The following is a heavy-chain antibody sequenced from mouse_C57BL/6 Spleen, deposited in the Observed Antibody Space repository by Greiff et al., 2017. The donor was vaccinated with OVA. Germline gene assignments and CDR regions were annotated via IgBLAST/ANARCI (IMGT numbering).Heavy chain of an antibody. Sequence: VQLQESGPELVKPGASVKLSCKASGYTFTSYDINWVKQRPGQGLEWIGWIYPRDGSTKYNEKFKGKATLTVDTSSSTAYMELHSLTSEDSAVYFCARSLGRSWFAYWGQGTLVTVSA. CDR2: IYPRDGST. V-gene: IGHV1-85*01. CDR1: GYTFTSYD. J-gene: IGHJ3*01. CDR3: ARSLGRSWFAY. D-gene: IGHD4-1*01.